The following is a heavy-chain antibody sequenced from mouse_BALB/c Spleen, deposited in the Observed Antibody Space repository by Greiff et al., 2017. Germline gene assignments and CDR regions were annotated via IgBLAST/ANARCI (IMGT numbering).Heavy chain of an antibody. CDR1: GFTFSSFG. CDR2: ISSGSSTI. CDR3: ARSDRYDHYYAMDY. Sequence: EVKLVESGGGLVQPGGSRKLSCAASGFTFSSFGMHWVRQAPEKGLEWVAYISSGSSTIYYADTVKGRFTISRDNPKNTLFLQMTSLRSEDTAMYYCARSDRYDHYYAMDYWGQGTSVTVSS. J-gene: IGHJ4*01. D-gene: IGHD2-14*01. V-gene: IGHV5-17*02.